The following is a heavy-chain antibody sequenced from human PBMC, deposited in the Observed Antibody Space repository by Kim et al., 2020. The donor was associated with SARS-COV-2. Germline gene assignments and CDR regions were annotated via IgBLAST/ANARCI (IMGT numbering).Heavy chain of an antibody. J-gene: IGHJ1*01. V-gene: IGHV1-69*01. Sequence: PICGTANYAQKCQGRVTITADESTSTAYMELSSLRSEDTAVYYCARHFQHWGQGTLVTVSS. CDR2: PICGTA. CDR3: ARHFQH.